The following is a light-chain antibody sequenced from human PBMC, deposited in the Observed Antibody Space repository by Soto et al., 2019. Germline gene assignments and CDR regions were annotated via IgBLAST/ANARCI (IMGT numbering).Light chain of an antibody. J-gene: IGKJ1*01. Sequence: ENGLTQSPGTLSLSPGERATLSCRASQSVSSSYLAWYQQKPGQAPRLLIYGASTRATGIPARFSGSGSGTEFTLTISSLQSEDFAVYYCQQYNNWPPWTFGQGTKV. V-gene: IGKV3-15*01. CDR3: QQYNNWPPWT. CDR1: QSVSSSY. CDR2: GAS.